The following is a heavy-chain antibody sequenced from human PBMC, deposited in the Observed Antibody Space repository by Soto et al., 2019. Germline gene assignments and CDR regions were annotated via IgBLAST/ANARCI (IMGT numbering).Heavy chain of an antibody. CDR2: INPKSGVT. D-gene: IGHD6-13*01. V-gene: IGHV1-2*02. Sequence: QLHLVQSGAEVKKPGASVRVSCKASGYTFPDYYIHWVRQAPGQGLEWMGWINPKSGVTNSGKEFQGRLTMNRDTSITTAYLELSSLRSDDTAVYYCARGPKQTPRHSNSWFVPDYWGQGSLVTVSS. J-gene: IGHJ4*02. CDR1: GYTFPDYY. CDR3: ARGPKQTPRHSNSWFVPDY.